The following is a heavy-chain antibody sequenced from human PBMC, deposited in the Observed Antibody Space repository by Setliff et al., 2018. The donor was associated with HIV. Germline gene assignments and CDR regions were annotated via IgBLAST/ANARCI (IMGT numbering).Heavy chain of an antibody. CDR3: AIDHVTNIAESGYGYTRIDP. V-gene: IGHV4-61*09. D-gene: IGHD5-18*01. Sequence: SETLSLTCTVSGDSISSGSHYWSWIRQPAGKGLEWIGHIYTGGNANYNPSLQSRVTISVDTSKNQFSLMLGSMTAADTAVYYCAIDHVTNIAESGYGYTRIDPWGPGISVTVSS. CDR1: GDSISSGSHY. CDR2: IYTGGNA. J-gene: IGHJ5*02.